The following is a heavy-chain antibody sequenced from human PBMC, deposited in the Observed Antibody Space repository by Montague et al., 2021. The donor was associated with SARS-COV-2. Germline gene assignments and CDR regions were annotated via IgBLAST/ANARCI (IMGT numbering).Heavy chain of an antibody. D-gene: IGHD3-10*01. CDR1: GFSLSTNLVG. J-gene: IGHJ3*01. Sequence: PALVKPTQTLTLTCTFSGFSLSTNLVGVAWIRQPPGKALEWLALISGDDDKRYSPSLMSRLTITGDTSRNQVVLTMTDMDPVDTATYYCAHRSVLRFGCDAFDVWGQGTMVTVSS. CDR2: ISGDDDK. CDR3: AHRSVLRFGCDAFDV. V-gene: IGHV2-5*02.